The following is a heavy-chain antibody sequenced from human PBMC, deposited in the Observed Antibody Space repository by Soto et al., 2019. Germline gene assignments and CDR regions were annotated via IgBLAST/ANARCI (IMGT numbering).Heavy chain of an antibody. CDR3: ASWSHVIAAAGALLYYYYYMDV. J-gene: IGHJ6*03. D-gene: IGHD6-13*01. CDR2: ISGSGGST. V-gene: IGHV3-23*01. CDR1: GFTFSSYA. Sequence: EVQLLESGGGLVQPGGSLRLSCAASGFTFSSYAMSWVRQAPGKGLEWVSAISGSGGSTYYADSVKGRFTISRDNSKNTMYLQTNSLRAQDTSVYYCASWSHVIAAAGALLYYYYYMDVWVKGTTVTFSS.